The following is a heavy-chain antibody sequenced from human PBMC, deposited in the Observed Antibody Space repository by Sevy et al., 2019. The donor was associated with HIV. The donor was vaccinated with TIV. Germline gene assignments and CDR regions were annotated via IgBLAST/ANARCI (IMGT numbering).Heavy chain of an antibody. CDR2: ISAYNGNT. Sequence: ASVKVSCMASGYTFTSYGISWVRQAPGQGLEWMGWISAYNGNTNYAQKLQGRVTMTTDTSTSTANMELRGLRSDDTAVYYGAREAGDYYGSGSYQFDYWGQGTLVTVSS. J-gene: IGHJ4*02. V-gene: IGHV1-18*01. D-gene: IGHD3-10*01. CDR1: GYTFTSYG. CDR3: AREAGDYYGSGSYQFDY.